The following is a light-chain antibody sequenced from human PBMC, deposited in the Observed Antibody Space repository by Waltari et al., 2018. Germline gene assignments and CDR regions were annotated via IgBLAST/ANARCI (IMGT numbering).Light chain of an antibody. CDR3: ATWDANLNGVV. Sequence: QSVLTQPPSVSGTPGQRVTISCSGSSSNIACNSVNWYQQVPGKAPKLLIYNYRQRPSGVSDRFSGPKSDASASLAISGLRSEDEAHYYCATWDANLNGVVFGGGTKLTVL. CDR1: SSNIACNS. V-gene: IGLV1-44*01. CDR2: NYR. J-gene: IGLJ2*01.